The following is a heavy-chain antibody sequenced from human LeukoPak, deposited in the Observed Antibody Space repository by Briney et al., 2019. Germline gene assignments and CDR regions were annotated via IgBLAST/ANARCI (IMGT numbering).Heavy chain of an antibody. Sequence: GASVKVSCKASDYTFTNYAISWVRQAPGQGLEWMGGIIPIFGTANYAQKFQGRVTITADKSTSTAYMELSSLRSEDTAVYYCASYSTGYSYGFDYWGQGTLVTVSS. J-gene: IGHJ4*02. D-gene: IGHD5-18*01. V-gene: IGHV1-69*06. CDR1: DYTFTNYA. CDR2: IIPIFGTA. CDR3: ASYSTGYSYGFDY.